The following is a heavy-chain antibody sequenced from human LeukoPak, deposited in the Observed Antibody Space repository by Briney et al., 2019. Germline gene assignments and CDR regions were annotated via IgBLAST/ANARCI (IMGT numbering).Heavy chain of an antibody. Sequence: SQTLSLTCTVSGGSLSSGGYYWSWVRQHPGKGLEWIGYIYYSGSTYYNPSLKSRVTISVDTSKNQFSLKLSSVTAADTAVYYCARDRDYDYIWGTYRVFGYWGQGTLVTVSS. J-gene: IGHJ4*02. CDR1: GGSLSSGGYY. CDR2: IYYSGST. CDR3: ARDRDYDYIWGTYRVFGY. D-gene: IGHD3-16*02. V-gene: IGHV4-31*03.